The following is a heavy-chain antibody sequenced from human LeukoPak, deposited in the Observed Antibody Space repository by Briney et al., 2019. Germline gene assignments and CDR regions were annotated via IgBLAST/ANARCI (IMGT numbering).Heavy chain of an antibody. Sequence: SETLSLTCTVSGGSISSSSYYWGWIRQPPGKGLEWIGGIYYSGSTNYNPSLKSRVTISVDTSKNRFSLKLSSVTAADTAVYYCARARRGSYSGAFDIWGQGTMVTVSS. D-gene: IGHD1-26*01. CDR2: IYYSGST. J-gene: IGHJ3*02. CDR3: ARARRGSYSGAFDI. V-gene: IGHV4-39*07. CDR1: GGSISSSSYY.